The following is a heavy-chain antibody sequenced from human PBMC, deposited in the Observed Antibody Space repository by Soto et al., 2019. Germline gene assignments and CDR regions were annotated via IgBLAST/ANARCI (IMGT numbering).Heavy chain of an antibody. J-gene: IGHJ6*02. CDR2: IHHREST. V-gene: IGHV4-4*02. CDR1: GGSVRSNNW. CDR3: GCRVEDISYDYYGMDV. D-gene: IGHD2-15*01. Sequence: SETLSLTCAVSGGSVRSNNWWFWVRQPPGKGLEWIGEIHHRESTNLNPSLKSRVTISVDRSKNEFSLKVKSVTAADTAMYYSGCRVEDISYDYYGMDVWGQGTTVTVSS.